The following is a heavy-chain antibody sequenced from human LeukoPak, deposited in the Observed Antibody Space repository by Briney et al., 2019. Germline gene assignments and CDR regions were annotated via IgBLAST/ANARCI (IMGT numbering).Heavy chain of an antibody. J-gene: IGHJ6*03. Sequence: PGGSLRLSCAASGFTFSTYTMHWVRQAPGKGLEWVAVISYDGSNKYYADSVKGRFTISRDNSKNTLYLQMNSLRAEDTAVYYCARVLNWGEDYMDVWGKGTTVTVSS. CDR1: GFTFSTYT. D-gene: IGHD7-27*01. CDR2: ISYDGSNK. V-gene: IGHV3-30-3*01. CDR3: ARVLNWGEDYMDV.